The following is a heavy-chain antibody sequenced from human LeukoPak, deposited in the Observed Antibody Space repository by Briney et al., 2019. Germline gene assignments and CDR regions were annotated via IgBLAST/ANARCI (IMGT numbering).Heavy chain of an antibody. D-gene: IGHD4-17*01. CDR1: GDSISNYY. CDR3: ARRLVERNHGDYSGFYGMDV. J-gene: IGHJ6*02. Sequence: SETLSLTCTVSGDSISNYYWNWIRQPPGKGLEWIGYIYYSGNTNYNPSLKSRVTISVDTSKTQFSLKLSSVTAADTAMYYCARRLVERNHGDYSGFYGMDVWGQGTPVTVSS. V-gene: IGHV4-59*08. CDR2: IYYSGNT.